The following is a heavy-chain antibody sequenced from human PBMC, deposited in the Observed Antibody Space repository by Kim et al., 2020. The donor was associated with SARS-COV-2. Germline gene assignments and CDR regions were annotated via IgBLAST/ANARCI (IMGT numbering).Heavy chain of an antibody. V-gene: IGHV1-2*02. CDR2: INPKSGDT. Sequence: ASVKVSCKASGYAFTDYYMHWVRQAPGLGLEWMGWINPKSGDTDYAQKFRGRVTMTRDTSISTIYMELNRLTSDDTAVYYCARDDGGSPWNALDIWGQGTMVTVSS. CDR1: GYAFTDYY. D-gene: IGHD1-26*01. J-gene: IGHJ3*02. CDR3: ARDDGGSPWNALDI.